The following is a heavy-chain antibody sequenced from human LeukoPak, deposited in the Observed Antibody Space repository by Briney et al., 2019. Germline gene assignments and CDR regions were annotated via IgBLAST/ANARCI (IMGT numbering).Heavy chain of an antibody. CDR1: GFTVSSNY. CDR2: IYSGGST. D-gene: IGHD3-9*01. V-gene: IGHV3-66*01. Sequence: GGSLRLSCAASGFTVSSNYMSWVRQAPGKGLEWVSVIYSGGSTYYADSVKGRFTISRDNSKNTLYLQMNSLRAEDTAVYYCAQYDIASGGSHYWGQGTLVTVSS. CDR3: AQYDIASGGSHY. J-gene: IGHJ4*02.